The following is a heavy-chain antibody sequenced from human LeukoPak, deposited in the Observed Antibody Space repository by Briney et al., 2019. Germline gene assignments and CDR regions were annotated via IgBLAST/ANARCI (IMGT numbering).Heavy chain of an antibody. CDR1: GFTFSSYA. D-gene: IGHD4-17*01. CDR3: ARTGDYEVVLDY. J-gene: IGHJ4*02. Sequence: GGSLRLSCAASGFTFSSYAMHWVRQAPGKGLEYVSAISSNGGSTYYANSVKGRFTISRDNSKNTLYLQMGSLRAEDMAVYYCARTGDYEVVLDYWGQGTLVTVSS. CDR2: ISSNGGST. V-gene: IGHV3-64*01.